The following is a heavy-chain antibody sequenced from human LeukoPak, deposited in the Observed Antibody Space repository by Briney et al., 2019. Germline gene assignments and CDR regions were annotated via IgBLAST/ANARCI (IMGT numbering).Heavy chain of an antibody. V-gene: IGHV4-34*01. Sequence: PSQTLSLTCAVYGGSFSGYYWTWIRQPPGKGLEWIGEINHSGSTNYNPSLKSRVTISVDTSKNQFSLKLSSVTAADTAVYYCARSGNSGRGPFDYWGQGTLVTVSS. CDR2: INHSGST. CDR1: GGSFSGYY. J-gene: IGHJ4*02. D-gene: IGHD3-10*01. CDR3: ARSGNSGRGPFDY.